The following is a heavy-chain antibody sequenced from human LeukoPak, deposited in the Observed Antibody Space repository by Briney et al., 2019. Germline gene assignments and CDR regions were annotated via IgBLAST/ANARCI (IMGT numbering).Heavy chain of an antibody. Sequence: PSETLSLTCTVSGDSFSSVTDYWAWIRQPPGKGLEWIASGDYSGGTYYNPSLESRVAISADMSKNQFSLKLSSVTAADTAVYYCARDPKDFYDTSNYLYFDYWGRGTLVTVSS. CDR3: ARDPKDFYDTSNYLYFDY. D-gene: IGHD3-22*01. CDR2: GDYSGGT. V-gene: IGHV4-39*07. CDR1: GDSFSSVTDY. J-gene: IGHJ4*02.